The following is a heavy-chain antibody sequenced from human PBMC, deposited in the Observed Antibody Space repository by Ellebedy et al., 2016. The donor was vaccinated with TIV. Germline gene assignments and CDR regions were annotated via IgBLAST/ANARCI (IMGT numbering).Heavy chain of an antibody. CDR3: AKGDLGDYGPFYYGLDV. D-gene: IGHD4-17*01. Sequence: GESLKISXAASGFTSRGYWMTWLRKVPGKGLEWVANINQDVSARIYLDSVKGRFTISRDNAKNSLYLQMSGLRPEDTDLYYCAKGDLGDYGPFYYGLDVWGQGTTVTVSS. CDR1: GFTSRGYW. J-gene: IGHJ6*02. CDR2: INQDVSAR. V-gene: IGHV3-7*03.